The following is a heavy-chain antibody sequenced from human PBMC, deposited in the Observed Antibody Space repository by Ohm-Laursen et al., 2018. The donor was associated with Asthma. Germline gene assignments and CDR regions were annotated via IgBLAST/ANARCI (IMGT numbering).Heavy chain of an antibody. D-gene: IGHD6-13*01. CDR1: GFTFDDYA. Sequence: SLRLSCAASGFTFDDYAMHWVRQAPGKGLEWVSGISWNSGSIGYADSVKDRFTISRDNAKTSLYLQMNSLRAEDTALYYCATTPGSSWRDYYYYGMGVWGQGTTVTVSS. J-gene: IGHJ6*02. CDR2: ISWNSGSI. V-gene: IGHV3-9*01. CDR3: ATTPGSSWRDYYYYGMGV.